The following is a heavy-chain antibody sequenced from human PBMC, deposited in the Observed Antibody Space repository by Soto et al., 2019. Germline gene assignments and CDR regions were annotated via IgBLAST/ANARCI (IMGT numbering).Heavy chain of an antibody. Sequence: GGSLRLSCAASGFTFSSYAMSWVRQAPGKGLEWVSAISGSGGSTYYADSVKGRFTISRDNSKNTLYLQMNSLRAEDTAVYYCAIFYGSGSPSYYYGMDVWGQGTTVTV. CDR3: AIFYGSGSPSYYYGMDV. CDR2: ISGSGGST. J-gene: IGHJ6*02. CDR1: GFTFSSYA. D-gene: IGHD3-10*01. V-gene: IGHV3-23*01.